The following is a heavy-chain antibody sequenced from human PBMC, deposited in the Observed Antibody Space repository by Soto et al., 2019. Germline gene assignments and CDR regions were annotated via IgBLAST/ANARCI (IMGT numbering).Heavy chain of an antibody. D-gene: IGHD3-3*01. CDR3: ARILYDFWSGPDNLFDY. J-gene: IGHJ4*02. CDR1: GGSISSSSYY. CDR2: IYYSGST. Sequence: SETLSLTCTVSGGSISSSSYYWGWIRQPPGKGLEWIGSIYYSGSTYYNPSLKSRVTISVDTSKNQFSLKLSSVTAADTAVYYCARILYDFWSGPDNLFDYWGQGTLVPVSS. V-gene: IGHV4-39*01.